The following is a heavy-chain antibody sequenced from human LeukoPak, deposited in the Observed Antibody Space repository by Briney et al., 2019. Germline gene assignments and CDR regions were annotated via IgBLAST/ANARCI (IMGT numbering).Heavy chain of an antibody. D-gene: IGHD6-13*01. CDR1: GYTFTSYG. Sequence: ASVKVSCKASGYTFTSYGISWVRQAPGQGLEWMGWISAYNGNTNYAQKLQGRVTMTTDTSTSTAYMELRSLRSDDTAVYYCATLFPGYSSSWYGSYCMDVWGKGTTVTVSS. V-gene: IGHV1-18*01. J-gene: IGHJ6*03. CDR3: ATLFPGYSSSWYGSYCMDV. CDR2: ISAYNGNT.